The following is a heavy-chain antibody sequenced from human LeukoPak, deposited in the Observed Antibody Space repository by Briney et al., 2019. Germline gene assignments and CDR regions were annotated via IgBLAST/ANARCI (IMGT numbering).Heavy chain of an antibody. Sequence: WLSLRLACAASGLTFNSYSMIWVRQAPGKEVDRVSTVIDSGGSTYYADFAKGPFTISRDNAKNTLDLQINILRGEDHASYYCSKYPYTNSGIARGYFAYWRQGTLVRLSS. CDR1: GLTFNSYS. CDR2: VIDSGGST. CDR3: SKYPYTNSGIARGYFAY. J-gene: IGHJ4*02. V-gene: IGHV3-23*01. D-gene: IGHD1-26*01.